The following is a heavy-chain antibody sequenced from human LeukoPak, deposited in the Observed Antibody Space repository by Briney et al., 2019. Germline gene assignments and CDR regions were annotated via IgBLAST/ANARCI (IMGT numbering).Heavy chain of an antibody. V-gene: IGHV3-73*01. CDR2: IRSEPNSGAT. CDR1: GFTFTGSV. J-gene: IGHJ4*02. D-gene: IGHD3-10*01. Sequence: GGSLKLSCAASGFTFTGSVMHWVRQASGKGLEWVGRIRSEPNSGATAYAASVTGRFTISRDDSKNTAYLQMNSLKTEDTAVYYCTGVIIGAASFDNWGPGTLVTVSS. CDR3: TGVIIGAASFDN.